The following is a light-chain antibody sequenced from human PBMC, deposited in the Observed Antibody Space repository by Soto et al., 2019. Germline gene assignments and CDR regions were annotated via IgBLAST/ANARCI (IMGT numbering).Light chain of an antibody. CDR3: QQYNKWPS. Sequence: VMTQSPATLSVSPGERATLSCRASQSIARNLAWYQQPPGQAPRLLIYGASTRATGIPARFSGRGSGTEFTLTISSLQSADFAVYYCQQYNKWPSFGQGTKVDIK. V-gene: IGKV3-15*01. CDR2: GAS. CDR1: QSIARN. J-gene: IGKJ1*01.